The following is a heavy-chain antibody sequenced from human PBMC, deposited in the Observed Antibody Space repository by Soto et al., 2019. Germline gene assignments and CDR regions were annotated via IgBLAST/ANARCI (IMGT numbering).Heavy chain of an antibody. D-gene: IGHD3-3*01. Sequence: ASVKVSCKASGYTFTSYGVNWVRQATGQGLEWMGWMNPNSGNTGYAQKFQGRVTMTRNTSISTAYMELSSLRSEDTAVYYCARGITIFGVAPPWGQGTLVTVSS. CDR1: GYTFTSYG. J-gene: IGHJ5*02. V-gene: IGHV1-8*01. CDR3: ARGITIFGVAPP. CDR2: MNPNSGNT.